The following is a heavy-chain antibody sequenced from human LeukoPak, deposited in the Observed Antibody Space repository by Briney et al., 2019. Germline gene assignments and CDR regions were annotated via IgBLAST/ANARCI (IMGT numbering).Heavy chain of an antibody. J-gene: IGHJ5*02. V-gene: IGHV4-59*01. CDR1: GGSFSGYY. Sequence: PSETLSLTCAVYGGSFSGYYWSWIRQPPGKGLEWIGYIYYSGSTNYNPSLKSRVTISVDTSKNQFSLKLSSVTAADTAVYYCARDNYVWGSYSLDPWGQGTLVTVSS. CDR2: IYYSGST. D-gene: IGHD3-16*01. CDR3: ARDNYVWGSYSLDP.